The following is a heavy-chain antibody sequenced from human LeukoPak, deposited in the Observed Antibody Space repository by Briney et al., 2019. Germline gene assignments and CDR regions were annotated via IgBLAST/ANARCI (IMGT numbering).Heavy chain of an antibody. J-gene: IGHJ4*02. D-gene: IGHD3-10*01. CDR1: GGSISSYY. Sequence: TLSLTCTVSGGSISSYYWTWIRQPAGKGLEWIGRTHTSGSTNYNPSLKSRVTISVDTSKNQFSLKLSSVTAADTAVYYCARDTYYYGSGTYYFNYWGQGTLVTVSS. V-gene: IGHV4-4*07. CDR3: ARDTYYYGSGTYYFNY. CDR2: THTSGST.